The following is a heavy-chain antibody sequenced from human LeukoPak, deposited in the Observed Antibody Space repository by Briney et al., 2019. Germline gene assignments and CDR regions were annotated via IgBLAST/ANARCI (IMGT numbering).Heavy chain of an antibody. CDR1: GFSFSDYH. CDR2: ISLSGSTR. V-gene: IGHV3-11*01. D-gene: IGHD4-17*01. Sequence: GGSLRLSCAASGFSFSDYHMRWIRQAPGKGLEWVSYISLSGSTRYYADSVKGRFTISRDNAKNSLYLQMDSLRVEDTAVYYCARSTVTAAIDYWGQGTLVTVSS. J-gene: IGHJ4*02. CDR3: ARSTVTAAIDY.